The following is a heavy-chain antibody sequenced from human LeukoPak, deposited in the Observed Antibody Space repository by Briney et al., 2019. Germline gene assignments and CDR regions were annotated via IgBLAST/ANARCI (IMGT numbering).Heavy chain of an antibody. D-gene: IGHD3-22*01. V-gene: IGHV3-30-3*01. J-gene: IGHJ4*02. Sequence: PGRSLRLSCAASGYTFSSYAMHWVRQAPGKGLEWVAVISYDGSNKYYADSVKGRFTISRDNSKNTLYLQMNSLRAEDTAVYYCGRSTYYYDSSGYYQLYYFDYWGQGTLVTVSS. CDR3: GRSTYYYDSSGYYQLYYFDY. CDR2: ISYDGSNK. CDR1: GYTFSSYA.